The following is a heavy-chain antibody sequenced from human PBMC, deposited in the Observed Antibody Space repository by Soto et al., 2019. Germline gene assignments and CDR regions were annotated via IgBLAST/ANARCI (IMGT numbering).Heavy chain of an antibody. V-gene: IGHV3-7*01. CDR3: AREHNGGLSSRPGSAPYEMDV. J-gene: IGHJ6*02. D-gene: IGHD2-8*01. Sequence: PGGSLRLSCAASGFTFSWFWMTWVRQAPGKGLEWVANIKQDGSEKYYVDSVEGRFTISRDNAKNSLYLQMNSLRAEDTAVYYCAREHNGGLSSRPGSAPYEMDVWGQETTVTVSS. CDR2: IKQDGSEK. CDR1: GFTFSWFW.